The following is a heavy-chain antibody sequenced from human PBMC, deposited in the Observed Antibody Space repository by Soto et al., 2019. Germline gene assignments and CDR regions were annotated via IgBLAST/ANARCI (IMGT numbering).Heavy chain of an antibody. Sequence: ASVKVSVKASGYTFSGYYIHWLRQAPGQGLEWMGWINPNSGGTNYAQKFQGRVTVTRDTPTSTAYMELSRLTSDDTAVYYCARSLTEGYCTITGCYTRPLYGMDVWGQGTTVTVSS. J-gene: IGHJ6*02. D-gene: IGHD2-2*02. CDR1: GYTFSGYY. V-gene: IGHV1-2*02. CDR2: INPNSGGT. CDR3: ARSLTEGYCTITGCYTRPLYGMDV.